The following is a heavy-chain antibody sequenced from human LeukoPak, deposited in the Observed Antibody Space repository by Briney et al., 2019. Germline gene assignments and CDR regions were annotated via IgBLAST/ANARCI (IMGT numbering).Heavy chain of an antibody. V-gene: IGHV5-51*01. J-gene: IGHJ4*02. CDR1: GYNFSSYW. Sequence: GESLKISCQGSGYNFSSYWIAWVRQMPGKGLEWMGVIYPSDSHTTYSPSFQGQVTISADKSINTAYLQWNSLQASDTAIYYCARVVGAAPFDYWGQGTLVTVSS. CDR2: IYPSDSHT. CDR3: ARVVGAAPFDY. D-gene: IGHD2-2*01.